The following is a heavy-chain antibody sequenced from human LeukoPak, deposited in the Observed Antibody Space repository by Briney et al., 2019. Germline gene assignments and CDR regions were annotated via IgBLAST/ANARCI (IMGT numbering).Heavy chain of an antibody. CDR1: GFTFSSYA. CDR2: ISYDGSNK. J-gene: IGHJ4*02. CDR3: ASDRAYCSGGSCYSGLDY. V-gene: IGHV3-30-3*01. Sequence: TGGSLRLSCAASGFTFSSYAMHWVRQAPGEGLEWVAVISYDGSNKYYADSVKGRFTISRDNSKNTLYLQMNSLRAEDTAVYFCASDRAYCSGGSCYSGLDYWGQGTLVTVSS. D-gene: IGHD2-15*01.